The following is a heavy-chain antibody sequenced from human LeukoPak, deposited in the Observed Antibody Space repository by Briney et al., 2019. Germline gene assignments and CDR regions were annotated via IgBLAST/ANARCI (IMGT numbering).Heavy chain of an antibody. CDR3: AREQGYDSSSDY. CDR1: GFTFSSYS. CDR2: ISSCSSYI. V-gene: IGHV3-21*01. J-gene: IGHJ4*02. D-gene: IGHD3-22*01. Sequence: PGGSLRLSCAASGFTFSSYSMNWVRQAPGKGLEWVSSISSCSSYIYYADSVKGRFTISRDNAKNSLYLQMNSLRAEDTAVYYCAREQGYDSSSDYWGQGTLVTVSS.